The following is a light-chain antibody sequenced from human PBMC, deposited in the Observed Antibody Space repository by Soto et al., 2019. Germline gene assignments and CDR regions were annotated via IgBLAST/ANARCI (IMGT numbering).Light chain of an antibody. Sequence: IPSPSTLSKSEGDGVTITCRASQSISGWLAWYQQKPGKAPKLLIYKASTLQSGVPSRFSGSGSGTEFTLAISSLQPDDSATYYCQQYNDNWTFGQGTKVDIK. CDR2: KAS. CDR3: QQYNDNWT. J-gene: IGKJ1*01. CDR1: QSISGW. V-gene: IGKV1-5*03.